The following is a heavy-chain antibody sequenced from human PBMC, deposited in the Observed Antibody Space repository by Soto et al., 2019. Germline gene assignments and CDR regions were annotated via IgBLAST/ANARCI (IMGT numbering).Heavy chain of an antibody. CDR1: GVSLSFYY. J-gene: IGHJ4*02. D-gene: IGHD6-13*01. CDR3: AREGYSSRWNPIDY. CDR2: IDSSGST. Sequence: PSETLSLTCTVAGVSLSFYYLSWIRQTPGKGLEWIAYIDSSGSTKYNPSLKSRVTISLDTSRDQLSLKLNSVTAADTAVYYCAREGYSSRWNPIDYWGQGTQVTVSS. V-gene: IGHV4-59*01.